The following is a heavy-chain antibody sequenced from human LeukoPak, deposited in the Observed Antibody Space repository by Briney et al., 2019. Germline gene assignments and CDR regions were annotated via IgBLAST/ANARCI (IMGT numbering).Heavy chain of an antibody. CDR3: ARDPLGGSGSYSTHYYYGMDV. CDR2: IIPILGIA. V-gene: IGHV1-69*04. D-gene: IGHD1-26*01. Sequence: SVKVSCKASGGTFSSYAISWVRQAPGQGLEWMGRIIPILGIANYAQKFQGRVTITADKSTSTAYMELSSLRSEDTAVYYCARDPLGGSGSYSTHYYYGMDVWGQGTTVTVSS. CDR1: GGTFSSYA. J-gene: IGHJ6*02.